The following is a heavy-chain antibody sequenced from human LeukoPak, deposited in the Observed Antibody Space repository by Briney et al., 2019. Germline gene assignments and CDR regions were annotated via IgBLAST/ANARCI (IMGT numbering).Heavy chain of an antibody. CDR2: ISSSGSTI. Sequence: GGSLRLSCAASGFTFSSYEMNWVRQAPGKGLEWVSYISSSGSTIYYADSVKGRFTISRDNSKNTLYLQMNSLRAEDTAVYFCAKSGLNRFDYWGQGTLVTVSS. CDR1: GFTFSSYE. V-gene: IGHV3-48*03. J-gene: IGHJ4*02. D-gene: IGHD3-3*01. CDR3: AKSGLNRFDY.